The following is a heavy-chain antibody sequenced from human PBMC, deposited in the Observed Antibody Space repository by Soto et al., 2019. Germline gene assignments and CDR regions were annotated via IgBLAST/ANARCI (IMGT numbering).Heavy chain of an antibody. CDR2: ISGDGGTS. CDR1: GFTVTSYA. CDR3: ARDSIYRSSRFDY. D-gene: IGHD1-26*01. V-gene: IGHV3-23*01. J-gene: IGHJ4*02. Sequence: EVQLLESGGGLVQPGGSLRLSCAASGFTVTSYAMSWVRQAPGKGLEWVSVISGDGGTSYYADSVRGRFTISRDFSKNTVILQMNSLRAEDTAIYYCARDSIYRSSRFDYWCQGTLVTVSS.